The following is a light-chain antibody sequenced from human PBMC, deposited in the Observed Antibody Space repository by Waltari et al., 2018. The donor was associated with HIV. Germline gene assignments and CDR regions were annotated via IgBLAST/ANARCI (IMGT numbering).Light chain of an antibody. CDR2: DVS. J-gene: IGLJ3*02. Sequence: QSALTQPASVSGSPGQSITISCTGTSSDFGGYNYVSWYQQHPGKAPKLMVYDVSKRPSGVSKRFSGSKSGNTASLTISGLQAEDEADYYCCSYAGSSTWVFGGGTKLTVL. CDR1: SSDFGGYNY. CDR3: CSYAGSSTWV. V-gene: IGLV2-23*02.